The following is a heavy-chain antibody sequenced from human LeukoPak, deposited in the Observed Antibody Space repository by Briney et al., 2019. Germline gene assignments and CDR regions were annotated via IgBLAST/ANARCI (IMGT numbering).Heavy chain of an antibody. CDR1: GFIFSSYW. CDR3: ARSLWSGYYTDHAFDI. J-gene: IGHJ3*02. CDR2: IKQDGSEK. V-gene: IGHV3-7*01. D-gene: IGHD3-3*01. Sequence: GGSLRLSCAASGFIFSSYWMSWVRQAPGKGLEWVANIKQDGSEKYYVDSVKGRFTISRDNAKNSLYLQMNSLRAEDTAVYYCARSLWSGYYTDHAFDIWGQGTMVTVSS.